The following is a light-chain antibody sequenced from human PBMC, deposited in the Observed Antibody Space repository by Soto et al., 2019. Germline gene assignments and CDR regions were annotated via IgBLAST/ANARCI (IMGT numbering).Light chain of an antibody. Sequence: QSVLTQPASVSGSPGQSITISCTGSGRDIGAYNYVSWYQQHPGKAPKLIIYEVENRPSGVSNRFSASKSAFTASLTISGLQAEEEADSYCSSHTTSYFYVFGPATKVTVL. V-gene: IGLV2-14*01. CDR2: EVE. J-gene: IGLJ1*01. CDR3: SSHTTSYFYV. CDR1: GRDIGAYNY.